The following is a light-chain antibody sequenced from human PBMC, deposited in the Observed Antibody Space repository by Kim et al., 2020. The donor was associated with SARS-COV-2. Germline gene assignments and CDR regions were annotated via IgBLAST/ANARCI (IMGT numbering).Light chain of an antibody. J-gene: IGLJ2*01. Sequence: GNALTIARTRMSGIIASNYVQWYQQRPGSFPTTVIYEDNQRPSGVPDRFSGSIDSSSNSASLTISGLRTEDEADYYCQSYDTSDVVFGGGTKLTVL. CDR2: EDN. CDR3: QSYDTSDVV. CDR1: SGIIASNY. V-gene: IGLV6-57*01.